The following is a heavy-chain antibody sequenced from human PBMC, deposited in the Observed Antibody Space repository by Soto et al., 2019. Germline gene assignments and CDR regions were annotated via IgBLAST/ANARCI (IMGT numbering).Heavy chain of an antibody. CDR2: IYHSGST. J-gene: IGHJ5*02. CDR3: ATGSYDFWSGYWWFDP. CDR1: GGSISSSNR. Sequence: TSETLSLTWAVSGGSISSSNRWSWVRQPPGKGLEWIGEIYHSGSTNYNPSLKSRVTISVDTSKNQFALKLSSVTAADTAVYYCATGSYDFWSGYWWFDPWGQGTLVTVSS. D-gene: IGHD3-3*01. V-gene: IGHV4-4*02.